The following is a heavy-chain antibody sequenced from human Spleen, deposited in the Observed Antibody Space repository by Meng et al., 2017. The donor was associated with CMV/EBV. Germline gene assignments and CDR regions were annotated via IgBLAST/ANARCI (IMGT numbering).Heavy chain of an antibody. D-gene: IGHD3-22*01. CDR3: ARDVYYYDSSDAFDI. CDR2: IYYSGST. J-gene: IGHJ3*02. CDR1: GGSISSSSYY. Sequence: GSLRLSCTVSGGSISSSSYYWGWIRQPPGKGLEWIGSIYYSGSTYYNPSLKSRVTISVDTSKNQFSLKLSSVTAADTAVYYCARDVYYYDSSDAFDIWGQGTTVTVSS. V-gene: IGHV4-39*07.